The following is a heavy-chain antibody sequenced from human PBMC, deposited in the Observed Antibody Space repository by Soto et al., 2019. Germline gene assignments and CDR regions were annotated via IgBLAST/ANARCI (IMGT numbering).Heavy chain of an antibody. D-gene: IGHD2-15*01. CDR2: INHSGST. CDR3: AIGYCSGGSCLDY. Sequence: SETLSLTCAVYGGSFSGYYWSWIRQPPGKGLEWIGEINHSGSTNYNPSLKSRVTISVDTSKNQFSLKLSSVTAADTAVYYCAIGYCSGGSCLDYWGQGTLVTVSS. J-gene: IGHJ4*02. V-gene: IGHV4-34*01. CDR1: GGSFSGYY.